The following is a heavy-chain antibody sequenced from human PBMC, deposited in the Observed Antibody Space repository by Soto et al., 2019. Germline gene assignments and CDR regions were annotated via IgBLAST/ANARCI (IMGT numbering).Heavy chain of an antibody. Sequence: SLKISCKGSGYSFTTYWIGWVRQMPGKGLEWMGIIYPGDSDTRYSPSFQGQVTISADKSITTAYLQWSSLKASDSAMYYCARHPLDGAAYAMDVGGQGTTVTVSS. D-gene: IGHD4-17*01. J-gene: IGHJ6*02. CDR1: GYSFTTYW. V-gene: IGHV5-51*01. CDR3: ARHPLDGAAYAMDV. CDR2: IYPGDSDT.